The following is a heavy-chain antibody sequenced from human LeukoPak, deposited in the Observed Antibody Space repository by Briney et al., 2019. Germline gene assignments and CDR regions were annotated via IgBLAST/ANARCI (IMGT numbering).Heavy chain of an antibody. CDR2: VYYSGST. D-gene: IGHD3-10*01. Sequence: PSETLSLICTVSGSSISTSNYYWSWIRQPPGKGLEWIGYVYYSGSTNYSPSLKSRVTISLDTSKNQFSLKLSSVTAADTAVYYCARSSYYYAADAFDIWGQGTMVTVSS. V-gene: IGHV4-61*01. CDR1: GSSISTSNYY. CDR3: ARSSYYYAADAFDI. J-gene: IGHJ3*02.